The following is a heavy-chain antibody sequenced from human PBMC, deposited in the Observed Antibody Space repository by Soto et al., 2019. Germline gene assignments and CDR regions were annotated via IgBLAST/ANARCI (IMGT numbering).Heavy chain of an antibody. Sequence: GGSLRLSCIASGFTLSTYSMTWVRQAPGKGLEWLSYISKSSTTINYADSVEGRFTISRDNAKNSVYLEMSSLRDEDSAVYYCARDPPNFYYYGMDVWGQGTTVTVSS. J-gene: IGHJ6*02. CDR3: ARDPPNFYYYGMDV. CDR1: GFTLSTYS. CDR2: ISKSSTTI. V-gene: IGHV3-48*02.